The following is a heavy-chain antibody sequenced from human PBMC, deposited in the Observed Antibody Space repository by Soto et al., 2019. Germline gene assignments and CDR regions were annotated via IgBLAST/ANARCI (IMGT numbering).Heavy chain of an antibody. CDR2: IVVGSGNT. CDR1: GFTFTSSA. J-gene: IGHJ4*02. D-gene: IGHD4-17*01. CDR3: AAKRAYGDYAFGY. V-gene: IGHV1-58*01. Sequence: SVKVSCKASGFTFTSSAVQWVRQARGQRLEWIGWIVVGSGNTNYAQKFQERVTITRDMSTSTAYMELSSLRSEDTAVYYCAAKRAYGDYAFGYWGQGTLVTVSS.